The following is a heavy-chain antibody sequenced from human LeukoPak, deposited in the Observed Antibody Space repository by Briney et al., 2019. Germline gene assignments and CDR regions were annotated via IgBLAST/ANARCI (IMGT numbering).Heavy chain of an antibody. CDR1: GGSFSGYY. Sequence: SETLSLTCAVYGGSFSGYYWSWIRQPPGKGLGWIGEINHSGSTNYNPSLKSRVTISVDTSKNQFSLKLSSVTAADTAVYYCARGTMYYYGSGSYYNDYWGQGTPVTVSS. CDR3: ARGTMYYYGSGSYYNDY. D-gene: IGHD3-10*01. J-gene: IGHJ4*02. CDR2: INHSGST. V-gene: IGHV4-34*01.